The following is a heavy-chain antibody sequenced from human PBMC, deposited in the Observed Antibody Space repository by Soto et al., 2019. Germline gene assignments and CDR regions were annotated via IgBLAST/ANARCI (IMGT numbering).Heavy chain of an antibody. CDR2: ITPIFGTT. D-gene: IGHD3-10*01. CDR3: ARDQYRHGSGTYYVTGWDH. Sequence: QVQLVQSGAEVRKTGSSVKVSCRAYGVTFTTHEFSWVRQAPGQGPEWMGEITPIFGTTKYAQKFQSRVTITADESTSTVYMERRSLRSDDTAVYYCARDQYRHGSGTYYVTGWDHWGQGTLVTVSS. CDR1: GVTFTTHE. V-gene: IGHV1-69*01. J-gene: IGHJ4*02.